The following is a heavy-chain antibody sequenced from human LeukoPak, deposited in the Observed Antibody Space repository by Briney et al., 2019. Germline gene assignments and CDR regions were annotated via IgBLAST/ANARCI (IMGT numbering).Heavy chain of an antibody. Sequence: GGSLRLSCSASGFTFSSYAMHWVRQAPGKGLEYVSAISSNGGSTYYADSVKGRFTISRDNSKNTLYLQMSSLRAEDTAVYYCVKDPRASRIYGDIDYWGQGTLVTVSS. CDR2: ISSNGGST. J-gene: IGHJ4*02. V-gene: IGHV3-64D*06. CDR3: VKDPRASRIYGDIDY. D-gene: IGHD4-17*01. CDR1: GFTFSSYA.